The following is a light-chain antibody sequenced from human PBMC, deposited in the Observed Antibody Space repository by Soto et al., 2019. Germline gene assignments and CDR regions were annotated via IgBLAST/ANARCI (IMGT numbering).Light chain of an antibody. J-gene: IGKJ1*01. CDR3: QQYHSYKT. V-gene: IGKV1-5*01. CDR2: DAS. CDR1: QTISKK. Sequence: DIQMTQSPSTLSASVGDRVTITCRAGQTISKKLAWYQQKPGKAPKVLTYDASSLEGGVPSRFSGSGSGTEFTLTISSLQPDDFATYYCQQYHSYKTFGQGTRVEIK.